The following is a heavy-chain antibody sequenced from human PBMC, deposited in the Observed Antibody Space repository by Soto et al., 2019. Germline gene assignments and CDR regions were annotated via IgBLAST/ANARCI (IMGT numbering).Heavy chain of an antibody. J-gene: IGHJ4*02. D-gene: IGHD5-12*01. Sequence: PGGSLRLSCAASGFTFSDYALHWVRQAPGKGLEWVTVISSDGSNRYYADSVKGRFTISRDNYKNTLYLQMNSLRVEDTAIYICAHLAGMANKDDLWGQGNTVTVYS. CDR3: AHLAGMANKDDL. V-gene: IGHV3-30-3*01. CDR1: GFTFSDYA. CDR2: ISSDGSNR.